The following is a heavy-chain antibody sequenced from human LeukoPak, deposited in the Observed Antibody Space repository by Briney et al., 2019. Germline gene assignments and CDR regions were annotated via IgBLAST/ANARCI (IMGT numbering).Heavy chain of an antibody. CDR3: ARDVRYYYGSGNVILFDY. V-gene: IGHV4-59*01. CDR1: GGSISSYY. J-gene: IGHJ4*02. CDR2: IYYSGST. Sequence: SSETLSLTCTVSGGSISSYYWSWIRQPPGKGLEWIGYIYYSGSTNYNPSLKSRVTISVDTSKNQFSLKLSSVTAADTAVYYCARDVRYYYGSGNVILFDYRGQGTLVTVSS. D-gene: IGHD3-10*01.